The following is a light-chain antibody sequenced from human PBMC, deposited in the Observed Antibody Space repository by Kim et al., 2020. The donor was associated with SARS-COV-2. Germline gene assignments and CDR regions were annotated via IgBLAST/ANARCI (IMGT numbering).Light chain of an antibody. CDR3: RQYCSTPWT. Sequence: EIVLTQSPATLSLSPGEGATLSCGASQSVSSTYLAWYQQKPHRAPRLLICDGSNRATVITDRCSGSGSGTDVTLTISRREPEDFAVYYCRQYCSTPWTFGQGTKVDIK. V-gene: IGKV3D-20*01. J-gene: IGKJ1*01. CDR2: DGS. CDR1: QSVSSTY.